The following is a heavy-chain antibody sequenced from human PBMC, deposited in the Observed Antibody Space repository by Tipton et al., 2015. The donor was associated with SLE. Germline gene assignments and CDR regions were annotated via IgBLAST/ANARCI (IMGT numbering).Heavy chain of an antibody. V-gene: IGHV4-39*07. CDR3: ARHPYSGSYLDAFDI. CDR1: GGSFSSSSYY. CDR2: IYYSGST. Sequence: TLSLTCAVYGGSFSSSSYYWGWIRQPPGKGLEWIGSIYYSGSTYYNPSLKSRVTISVDTSKNQFSLKLSSVTAADTAVYYCARHPYSGSYLDAFDIWGQGTMVTVSS. J-gene: IGHJ3*02. D-gene: IGHD1-26*01.